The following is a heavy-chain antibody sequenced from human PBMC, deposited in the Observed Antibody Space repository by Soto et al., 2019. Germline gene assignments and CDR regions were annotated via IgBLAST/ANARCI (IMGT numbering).Heavy chain of an antibody. V-gene: IGHV1-18*04. Sequence: QVQLVQSGAEVKKPGASVTVSCKASGYTFSRHGISWVRQAPGQGLEWMAWSGNTNYAQKFQGRLTLTTNPSTRTASVELRSLRSDDTAVYYCARGADDFSSGYYYEYWGQGTLVTVSS. CDR1: GYTFSRHG. D-gene: IGHD3-3*01. CDR3: ARGADDFSSGYYYEY. CDR2: SGNT. J-gene: IGHJ4*02.